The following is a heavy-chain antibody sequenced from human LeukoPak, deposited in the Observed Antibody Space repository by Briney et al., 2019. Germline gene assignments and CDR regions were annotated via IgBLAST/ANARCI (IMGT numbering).Heavy chain of an antibody. D-gene: IGHD5-18*01. CDR1: GFTFSSYA. CDR3: AREVHSQPDGLDTGRFDY. J-gene: IGHJ4*02. Sequence: GGSLRLSCAASGFTFSSYAMSWVRQAPGEGLEWGSAISGSGGSTYYADSVKGRFTISRDNAKNSLYLQMNSLRAEDTAVYYCAREVHSQPDGLDTGRFDYWGQGTLVSVSS. V-gene: IGHV3-23*01. CDR2: ISGSGGST.